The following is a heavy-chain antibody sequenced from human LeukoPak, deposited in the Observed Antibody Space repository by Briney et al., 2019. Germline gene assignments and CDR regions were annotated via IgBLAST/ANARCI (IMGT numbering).Heavy chain of an antibody. CDR2: IKSKSDGGTT. J-gene: IGHJ4*02. CDR1: GITISNAW. Sequence: PGGSLRLSCEASGITISNAWMSWVRQAPGKGLEWVGRIKSKSDGGTTDHAAPVKGRFTISRDDAKNTLYLQMNSLVSEDTGVYYCTTPPDWGQGTLVIVSS. CDR3: TTPPD. V-gene: IGHV3-15*01.